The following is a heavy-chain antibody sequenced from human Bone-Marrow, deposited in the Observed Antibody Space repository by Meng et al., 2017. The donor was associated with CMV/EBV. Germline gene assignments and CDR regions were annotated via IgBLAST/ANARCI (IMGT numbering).Heavy chain of an antibody. D-gene: IGHD6-13*01. J-gene: IGHJ2*01. V-gene: IGHV3-74*01. CDR2: INTERTT. Sequence: GGSLRLSCVASGFTLNGYWMNWVRQAPGEGLVWVSGINTERTTAYADSVKGRFTISRDNAKKTVYLQMNSLRDEDTAVYYCARGGGTAGLRDLWGRGTLVTVSS. CDR1: GFTLNGYW. CDR3: ARGGGTAGLRDL.